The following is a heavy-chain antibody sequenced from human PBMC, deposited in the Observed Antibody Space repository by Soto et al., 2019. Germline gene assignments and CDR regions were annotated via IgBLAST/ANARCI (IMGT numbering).Heavy chain of an antibody. D-gene: IGHD6-25*01. J-gene: IGHJ4*02. Sequence: QVQLVQSGAEVKKPGASVKVSCKASGYTFANYGISWVRRAPGQGLEWMAWISAYNGNTNHAQKFQGRVPLTTVTSTSTAYFELISLRSDDTAVYYCARDDRTAGHGSYAYFDYWGQGTLVTVSS. V-gene: IGHV1-18*01. CDR2: ISAYNGNT. CDR3: ARDDRTAGHGSYAYFDY. CDR1: GYTFANYG.